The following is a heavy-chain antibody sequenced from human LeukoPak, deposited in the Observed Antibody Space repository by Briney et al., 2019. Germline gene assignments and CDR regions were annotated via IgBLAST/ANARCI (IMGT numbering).Heavy chain of an antibody. CDR1: GFTFSSYS. D-gene: IGHD3-9*01. V-gene: IGHV3-21*01. Sequence: KAGGSLRLSCAASGFTFSSYSMNWVRQAPGKGLEWVSSISSSSRYICYADSVKGRFTVSRDNAKNSLYLQMNSLRAEDTAVYYCARGGSDILTQHDYWGQGTLVTVSS. CDR2: ISSSSRYI. CDR3: ARGGSDILTQHDY. J-gene: IGHJ4*02.